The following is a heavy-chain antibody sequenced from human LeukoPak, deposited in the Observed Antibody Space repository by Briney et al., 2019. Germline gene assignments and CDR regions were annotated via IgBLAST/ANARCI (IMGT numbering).Heavy chain of an antibody. D-gene: IGHD6-13*01. CDR2: IYYSGST. V-gene: IGHV4-31*03. CDR3: VRVTAAEKYYFDY. Sequence: SETLSLTCTVSGGSISSGGYYWSWIRQHPGKGLEWIGYIYYSGSTYYNPSLKSRVTISVDTSKNQFSLKLSSVTAADTAVYYCVRVTAAEKYYFDYWGQGTLVTVSS. J-gene: IGHJ4*02. CDR1: GGSISSGGYY.